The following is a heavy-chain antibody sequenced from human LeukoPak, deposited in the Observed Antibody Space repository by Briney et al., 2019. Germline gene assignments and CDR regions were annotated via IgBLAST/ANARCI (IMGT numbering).Heavy chain of an antibody. CDR2: INHSGST. V-gene: IGHV4-34*01. J-gene: IGHJ4*02. Sequence: SETLSLTYAVYGGSFSGYYWSWIRQPPGKGLEWIGEINHSGSTNYNPSLKSRVTISVDTSKNQFSLKLSSVTAADTAVYYCARGAPYYYGSGSTFDYWGQGTLVTVSS. D-gene: IGHD3-10*01. CDR3: ARGAPYYYGSGSTFDY. CDR1: GGSFSGYY.